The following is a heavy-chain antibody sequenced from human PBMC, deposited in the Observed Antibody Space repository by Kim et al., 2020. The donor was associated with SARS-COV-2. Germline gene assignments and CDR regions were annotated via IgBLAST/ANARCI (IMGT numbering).Heavy chain of an antibody. J-gene: IGHJ6*02. D-gene: IGHD1-26*01. CDR2: IWYDGSNK. Sequence: GGSLRLSCAASGFTFSSYGMHWVRQAPGKGLEWVAVIWYDGSNKYYADSVKGRFTISRDNSKNTLYLQMNSLRAEDTAVYYCARDREEPDYYYYGMDVWGQGTTVTVSS. CDR3: ARDREEPDYYYYGMDV. CDR1: GFTFSSYG. V-gene: IGHV3-33*01.